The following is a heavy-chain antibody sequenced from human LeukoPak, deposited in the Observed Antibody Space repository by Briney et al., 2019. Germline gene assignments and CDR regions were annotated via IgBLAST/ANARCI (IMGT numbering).Heavy chain of an antibody. V-gene: IGHV6-1*01. J-gene: IGHJ3*02. CDR3: ARDPRDVAGVWDAFDI. D-gene: IGHD6-19*01. CDR2: TYYRSKWYY. Sequence: SQTLSLTCAISGDSVSSNSAAWNWIRQSPSRGLEWLGRTYYRSKWYYDYAVSVKSRITINPDTSKNQFSLQLNSVTPEDTAVYYCARDPRDVAGVWDAFDIWGQGTMVTVSS. CDR1: GDSVSSNSAA.